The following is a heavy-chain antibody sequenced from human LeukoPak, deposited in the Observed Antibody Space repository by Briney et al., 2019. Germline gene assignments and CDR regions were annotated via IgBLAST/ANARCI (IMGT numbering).Heavy chain of an antibody. V-gene: IGHV4-34*01. J-gene: IGHJ6*02. Sequence: PSETLSLTCAVYGGSFSGYYWSWIRQPPGKGLEWIGEINHSGSTNYNPSLKSRVTISVDTSKNQFSLKLSSVTAADTAVYYCASFAQVGGYCSGATCYSPYYYYGLDVWGQGTTVTVSS. D-gene: IGHD2-15*01. CDR3: ASFAQVGGYCSGATCYSPYYYYGLDV. CDR2: INHSGST. CDR1: GGSFSGYY.